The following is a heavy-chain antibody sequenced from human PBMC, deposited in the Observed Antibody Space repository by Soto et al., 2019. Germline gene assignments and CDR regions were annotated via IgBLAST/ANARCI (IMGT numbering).Heavy chain of an antibody. V-gene: IGHV3-23*01. CDR1: GFTFSSYA. CDR2: ISGSGGST. D-gene: IGHD3-22*01. CDR3: AKDDYDSSGYSTDFDY. J-gene: IGHJ4*02. Sequence: GSLRLSCAASGFTFSSYAMSWVRQAPGKGLEWVSAISGSGGSTYYADSVKGRFTISRDNSKNTLYLQMNSLRAEDTAVYYCAKDDYDSSGYSTDFDYWGQGTLVTVS.